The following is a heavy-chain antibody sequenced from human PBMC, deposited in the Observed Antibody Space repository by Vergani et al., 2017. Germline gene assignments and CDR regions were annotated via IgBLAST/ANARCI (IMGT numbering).Heavy chain of an antibody. CDR1: GFTFSACP. D-gene: IGHD3-9*01. V-gene: IGHV3-23*01. CDR2: ISGSGVSA. CDR3: AKQYFVGGNYLFDY. Sequence: EVQLLQSGGGVIQPGGSVRLSCAASGFTFSACPMTWVRQAPGKGLEWVSGISGSGVSAYYTDSVKGRFTISRDNSKNRLFLQMNNLRTEDTAIYYCAKQYFVGGNYLFDYWGQGTLVTVSS. J-gene: IGHJ4*02.